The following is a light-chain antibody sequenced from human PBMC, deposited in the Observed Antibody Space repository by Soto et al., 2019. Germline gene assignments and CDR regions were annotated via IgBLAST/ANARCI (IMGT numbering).Light chain of an antibody. CDR1: QSISTY. J-gene: IGKJ2*01. V-gene: IGKV1-39*01. Sequence: DIHLTQSPSSLSASVGDRVTMTCRASQSISTYLNWYQQKPGKAPKLLIYAASSLQSGVPSRFSGSGSGTDFTLTISSLQPEDFATYYCQQNYITPYTFGQGTKLEIK. CDR3: QQNYITPYT. CDR2: AAS.